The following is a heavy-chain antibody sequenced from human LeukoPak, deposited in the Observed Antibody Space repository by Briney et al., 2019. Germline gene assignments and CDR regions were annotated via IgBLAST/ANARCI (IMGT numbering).Heavy chain of an antibody. Sequence: PGGSLRLSCAASGFTFSRNAMSGFREPPGKGLEWVSSLSGSGGSAYYADSVKGRFTISRNNSKNTVYLQMNSLRAEDTAVYYCAKDPYGTRYFDYWGQGTLVTVSS. D-gene: IGHD2-2*01. J-gene: IGHJ4*02. CDR3: AKDPYGTRYFDY. V-gene: IGHV3-23*01. CDR1: GFTFSRNA. CDR2: LSGSGGSA.